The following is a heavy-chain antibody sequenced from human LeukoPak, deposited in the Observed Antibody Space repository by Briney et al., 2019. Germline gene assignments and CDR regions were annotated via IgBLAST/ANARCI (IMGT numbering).Heavy chain of an antibody. Sequence: SETLSLTCTVSGGSISSYDWSWIRQPAGKGLEWIGRIYTSGSTNYNPSLKSRVTISVDTSKNQFSLKLSSVTAADTAVYYCARTTEEYYGSGKFRRYYSYYYYMDVWGKGTTVTVSS. CDR2: IYTSGST. D-gene: IGHD3-10*01. CDR3: ARTTEEYYGSGKFRRYYSYYYYMDV. J-gene: IGHJ6*03. V-gene: IGHV4-4*07. CDR1: GGSISSYD.